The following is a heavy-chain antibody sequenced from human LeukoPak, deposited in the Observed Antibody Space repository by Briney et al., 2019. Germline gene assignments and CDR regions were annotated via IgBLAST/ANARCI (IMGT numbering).Heavy chain of an antibody. D-gene: IGHD5-18*01. Sequence: PGGSLRLSCAASGFTFSSYWMSWVRQAPGKGLVWVSRINSDGSSTSYADSVKGRFTISRDNAKNTLYLQMNSLRAEDTAVYYCARMEYSYGSDFEYWGQGTLVTVSS. J-gene: IGHJ4*02. CDR1: GFTFSSYW. V-gene: IGHV3-74*01. CDR2: INSDGSST. CDR3: ARMEYSYGSDFEY.